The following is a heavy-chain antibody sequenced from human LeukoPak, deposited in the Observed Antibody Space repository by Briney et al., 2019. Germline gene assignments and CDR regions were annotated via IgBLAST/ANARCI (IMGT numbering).Heavy chain of an antibody. CDR2: ISGSGGST. Sequence: PGGSLRLSCAASGFTFSSYAMSWVRQAPGKGLEWVSAISGSGGSTYYADSMKGRFTISRDNSKNTLFLQMNSLRAEDTALYYCAKDIGAAVADHTFDSWGQGTLVTVSS. J-gene: IGHJ4*02. V-gene: IGHV3-23*01. D-gene: IGHD6-13*01. CDR1: GFTFSSYA. CDR3: AKDIGAAVADHTFDS.